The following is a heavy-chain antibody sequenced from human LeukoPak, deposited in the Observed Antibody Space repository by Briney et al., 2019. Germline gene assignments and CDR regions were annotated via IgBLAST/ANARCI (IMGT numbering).Heavy chain of an antibody. Sequence: GGSLRLSCSGSGFTFDIYPMSWVRQAPGKGLEWVSGISGSGGATYYADSVKGRFTISRDDPHNTLYLQMNSLRAEDTAVYFCARGGVDYYGSGTYYLMYYFDYWGQGALVTVSS. CDR1: GFTFDIYP. J-gene: IGHJ4*02. V-gene: IGHV3-23*01. CDR3: ARGGVDYYGSGTYYLMYYFDY. CDR2: ISGSGGAT. D-gene: IGHD3-10*01.